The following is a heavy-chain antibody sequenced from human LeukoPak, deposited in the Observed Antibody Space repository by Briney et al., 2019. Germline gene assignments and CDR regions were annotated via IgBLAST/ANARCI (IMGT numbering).Heavy chain of an antibody. D-gene: IGHD3/OR15-3a*01. CDR3: ARRTGYYDGFDY. CDR2: IYYSGST. V-gene: IGHV4-59*01. J-gene: IGHJ4*02. Sequence: SETLSLTCTVSGGSISSYYWSWIRQPPGKGLEWIGYIYYSGSTNYNRALKSRVTISVDTSKIQFSLKLSSVTAADTAVYYCARRTGYYDGFDYWGQGTLVTVAS. CDR1: GGSISSYY.